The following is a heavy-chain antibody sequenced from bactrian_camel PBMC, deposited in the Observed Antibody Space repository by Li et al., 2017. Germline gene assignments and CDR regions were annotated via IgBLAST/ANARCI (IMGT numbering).Heavy chain of an antibody. V-gene: IGHV3-2*01. Sequence: HVQLVESGGGLVQPGGSLRLSCAASGGTFSRCMSWVRQAPGKGLEWVSSIYTGDDTVNSVDSVKGRFTIPRDNAKNTVYLQLNSLKTEDMAMYYCALANVPIHGVRPDFGRWGQGTQVTVS. J-gene: IGHJ6*01. CDR3: ALANVPIHGVRPDFGR. CDR2: IYTGDDTV. D-gene: IGHD1*01. CDR1: GGTFSRC.